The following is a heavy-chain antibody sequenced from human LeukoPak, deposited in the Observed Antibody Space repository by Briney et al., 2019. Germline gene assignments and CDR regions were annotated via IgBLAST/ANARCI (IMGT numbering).Heavy chain of an antibody. V-gene: IGHV4-39*07. CDR1: GGSISLSYYY. CDR3: ARGTLYSGWSYYFDY. D-gene: IGHD6-19*01. J-gene: IGHJ4*02. Sequence: SETLSLTCSVSGGSISLSYYYWGWIRQPPGKALEWIGSVYYSGTTSYNPSLRSRVTISVDMSKNHFSLRLSSVTAADTAMYYCARGTLYSGWSYYFDYWGQGSQVTVSS. CDR2: VYYSGTT.